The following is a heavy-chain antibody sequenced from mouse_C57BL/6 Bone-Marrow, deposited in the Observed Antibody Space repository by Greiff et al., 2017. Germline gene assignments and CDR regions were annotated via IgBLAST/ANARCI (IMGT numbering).Heavy chain of an antibody. CDR1: GFTFSNYW. CDR3: TGGIFRGAMDY. Sequence: EVKLEESGGGLVQPGGSMKLSCVASGFTFSNYWMNWVRQSPEKGLEWVAQIRLKSDNYATHYAESVKGRFTISRDDSKSSVYLQMNNLRAEDTGIYYCTGGIFRGAMDYWGQGTSVTVSS. V-gene: IGHV6-3*01. J-gene: IGHJ4*01. CDR2: IRLKSDNYAT.